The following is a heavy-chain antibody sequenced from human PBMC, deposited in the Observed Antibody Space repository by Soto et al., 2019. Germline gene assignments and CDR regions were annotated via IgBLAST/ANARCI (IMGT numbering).Heavy chain of an antibody. CDR2: IRSKPFGGTT. J-gene: IGHJ6*02. V-gene: IGHV3-49*04. CDR1: GFTFGYND. CDR3: TRDVPAMDV. Sequence: GGSLRLSCAGSGFTFGYNDVNWVRQAPGKGLEWVGFIRSKPFGGTTEYAASVKGRFTISRDDSKSIAYLQMNSLRTEDTAVYYCTRDVPAMDVWGQGTTVTVSS.